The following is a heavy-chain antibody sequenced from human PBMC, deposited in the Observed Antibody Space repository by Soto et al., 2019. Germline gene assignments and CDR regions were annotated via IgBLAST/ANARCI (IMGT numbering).Heavy chain of an antibody. D-gene: IGHD3-22*01. CDR3: ARMYDSGGLQFDY. CDR1: GSSLSTSGMR. J-gene: IGHJ4*02. Sequence: GPTLVYPTQTLTLTCTFSGSSLSTSGMRVSWIRQPPGKALEWLARIDWDDDKFYNTSLTTRLTISKDTSKNQLVLTMTNMDPVDTATYYCARMYDSGGLQFDYWGQGTLVTVSA. V-gene: IGHV2-70*04. CDR2: IDWDDDK.